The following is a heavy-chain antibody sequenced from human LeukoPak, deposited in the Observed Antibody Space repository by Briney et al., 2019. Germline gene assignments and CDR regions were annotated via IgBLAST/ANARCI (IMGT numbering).Heavy chain of an antibody. V-gene: IGHV3-21*01. CDR3: ASENQATFGCSSTSCYGVWFDA. CDR1: GFTFRSYN. D-gene: IGHD2-2*01. Sequence: KAGGSLRLSCAASGFTFRSYNMNWVRQAPGKGLEWVSSISSSGSSIYYADSVKGRFTISRDNAKNSLYLQINSLRAEDTRVKYCASENQATFGCSSTSCYGVWFDAWGQGTLVTVSS. J-gene: IGHJ5*02. CDR2: ISSSGSSI.